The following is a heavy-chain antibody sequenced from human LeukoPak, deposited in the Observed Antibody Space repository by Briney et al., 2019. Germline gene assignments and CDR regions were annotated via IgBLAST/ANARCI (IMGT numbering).Heavy chain of an antibody. V-gene: IGHV4-34*01. J-gene: IGHJ6*03. CDR1: GGSFSGYY. CDR3: ARGRRSLNYYYMDV. CDR2: INHSGST. D-gene: IGHD3-16*01. Sequence: SETLSLTCAVYGGSFSGYYWSWIRQPPGKGLEWIGEINHSGSTNYNPSLKSRVTISVDTSKNQFSLKLSSVTAADTAVYYCARGRRSLNYYYMDVWGKGTTVTVSS.